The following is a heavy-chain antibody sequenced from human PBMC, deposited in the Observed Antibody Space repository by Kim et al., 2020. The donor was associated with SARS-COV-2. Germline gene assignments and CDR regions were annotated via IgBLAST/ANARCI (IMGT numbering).Heavy chain of an antibody. J-gene: IGHJ1*01. D-gene: IGHD3-9*01. CDR2: IYYSGST. Sequence: SETLSLTCTVSGGSISSSSYYWGWIRQPPGKGLEWIGSIYYSGSTYYNPSLKSRVTISVDTSKNQFSLKLSSVTAADTAVYYCARHSDKLSSYDILTGLLPGYFQHWGQGTLVTVSS. CDR1: GGSISSSSYY. CDR3: ARHSDKLSSYDILTGLLPGYFQH. V-gene: IGHV4-39*01.